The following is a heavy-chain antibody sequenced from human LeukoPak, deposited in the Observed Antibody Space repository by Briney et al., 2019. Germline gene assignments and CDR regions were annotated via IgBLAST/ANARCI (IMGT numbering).Heavy chain of an antibody. CDR3: AKDAEPLGYCSGGNCFPNWFDP. CDR2: IHYDGNNK. V-gene: IGHV3-30*02. CDR1: GFTFSTYG. Sequence: GGSLRLSCAASGFTFSTYGMHWVRQAPGKGLEWVTFIHYDGNNKYYADSVKGRFTISRDNSKNTLYLQMNSLRAEDTAIYYCAKDAEPLGYCSGGNCFPNWFDPWGQGTLVTVSS. J-gene: IGHJ5*02. D-gene: IGHD2-15*01.